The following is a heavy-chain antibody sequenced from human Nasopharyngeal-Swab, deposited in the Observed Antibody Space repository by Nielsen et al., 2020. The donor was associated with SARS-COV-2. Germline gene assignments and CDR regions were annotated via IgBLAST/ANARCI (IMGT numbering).Heavy chain of an antibody. D-gene: IGHD6-6*01. V-gene: IGHV3-53*01. J-gene: IGHJ4*02. CDR3: ARDGRGSSGYFDY. CDR2: IYSGGST. CDR1: GFTVSSNY. Sequence: GQSLKISCAASGFTVSSNYMSWVRQAPGKGLEWVSVIYSGGSTYYADSVKGRFTISRDNSKNTLYLQMKSLRAEDTAVYYCARDGRGSSGYFDYWGQGTLVTVSS.